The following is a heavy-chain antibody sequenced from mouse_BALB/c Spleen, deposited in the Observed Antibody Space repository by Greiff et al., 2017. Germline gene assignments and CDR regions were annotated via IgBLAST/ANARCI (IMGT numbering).Heavy chain of an antibody. CDR1: GYSFTSYW. J-gene: IGHJ3*01. V-gene: IGHV1-61*01. Sequence: QVQLQQPGAELVRPGASVKLSCKASGYSFTSYWMNWVKQRPGQGLEWIGMIHPSDGETRLNQKFKDKATLTVDDSSSTAYMQLSSPTSEDSAVYYCARWGDYYGSSSFAYWGQGTLVTVSA. CDR2: IHPSDGET. CDR3: ARWGDYYGSSSFAY. D-gene: IGHD1-1*01.